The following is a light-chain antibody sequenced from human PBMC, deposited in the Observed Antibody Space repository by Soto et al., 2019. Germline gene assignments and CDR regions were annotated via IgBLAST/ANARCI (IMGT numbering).Light chain of an antibody. CDR1: SSDVGNYNL. CDR2: EGS. V-gene: IGLV2-14*02. CDR3: NSYTGSSTLVV. J-gene: IGLJ2*01. Sequence: QSVLTQPASVSGSPGQSITISCTGTSSDVGNYNLVSWYQQHPGKAPKLMIYEGSKRPSGVSNRFSGSKSGNTASLTISWLQAEDEANYYCNSYTGSSTLVVFGGGTKLTVL.